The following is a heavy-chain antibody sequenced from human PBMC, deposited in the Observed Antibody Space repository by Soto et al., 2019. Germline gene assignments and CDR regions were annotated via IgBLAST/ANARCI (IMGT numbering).Heavy chain of an antibody. Sequence: QLQLQESGSGLVKPSQTLSLTCAVSGVSISSDGYSWSWIRQPPGKGLEWIGFIDQSGSTHSNPSHTSRGTMPAERSKNQFSLKLTTVTAADTAVYYCARVYCDFWTSYHYGMDVWRQGTTVTVSS. CDR3: ARVYCDFWTSYHYGMDV. CDR2: IDQSGST. CDR1: GVSISSDGYS. J-gene: IGHJ6*02. D-gene: IGHD3-3*01. V-gene: IGHV4-30-2*01.